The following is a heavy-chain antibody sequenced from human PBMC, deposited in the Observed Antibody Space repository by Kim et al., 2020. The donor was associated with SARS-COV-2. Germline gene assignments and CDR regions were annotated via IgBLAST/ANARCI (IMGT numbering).Heavy chain of an antibody. V-gene: IGHV3-7*01. J-gene: IGHJ2*01. CDR3: ARGARDYGDYWYFDL. Sequence: DSVKCRFTISRGNAKNSLYLQMNSLRAEDTAVYYCARGARDYGDYWYFDLWGRGTLVTVSS. D-gene: IGHD4-17*01.